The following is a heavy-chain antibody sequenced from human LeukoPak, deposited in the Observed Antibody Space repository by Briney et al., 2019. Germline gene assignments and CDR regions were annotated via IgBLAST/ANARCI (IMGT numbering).Heavy chain of an antibody. CDR1: GYTFTGYY. J-gene: IGHJ5*02. Sequence: ASVKVSCKASGYTFTGYYMHWVRQAPGQGLEWMGIINPSGGSTSYAQKFQGRVTMTRDTSISTAYMELGRLRSDDTAVYYCARHYGNDILTESGFDPWGQGTLVTVSS. V-gene: IGHV1-46*01. D-gene: IGHD3-9*01. CDR2: INPSGGST. CDR3: ARHYGNDILTESGFDP.